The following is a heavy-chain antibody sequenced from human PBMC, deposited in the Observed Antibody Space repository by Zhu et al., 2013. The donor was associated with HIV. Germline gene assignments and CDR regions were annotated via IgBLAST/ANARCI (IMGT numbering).Heavy chain of an antibody. J-gene: IGHJ4*02. V-gene: IGHV1-69*18. D-gene: IGHD2-2*03. CDR2: IIPVFGTT. CDR3: ARDPVVGFFDY. Sequence: QVQLVQSGAEVKKPGSSVKVSCKVSGGTFSTYSITWVRQAPGQGLEWMGNIIPVFGTTTYAQKFQGRVTITADESTATAYMALSSLTYDDTAMYYCARDPVVGFFDYWGQGTLVTVSS. CDR1: GGTFSTYS.